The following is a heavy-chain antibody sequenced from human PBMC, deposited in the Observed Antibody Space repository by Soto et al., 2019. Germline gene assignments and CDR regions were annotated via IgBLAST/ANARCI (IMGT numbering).Heavy chain of an antibody. D-gene: IGHD3-9*01. CDR2: ISSDGSGT. V-gene: IGHV3-64*07. CDR3: TRALSLTLLFDY. CDR1: GFTFSSCA. J-gene: IGHJ4*02. Sequence: EVQLVQSGGGLAQPGESLRLSCVASGFTFSSCAMHWVRQAPGKGPEYVSAISSDGSGTYYAASVKGRFSISRDNSKNTLFLHMGSLRPEDTAVYYCTRALSLTLLFDYRGQGTLVTVSS.